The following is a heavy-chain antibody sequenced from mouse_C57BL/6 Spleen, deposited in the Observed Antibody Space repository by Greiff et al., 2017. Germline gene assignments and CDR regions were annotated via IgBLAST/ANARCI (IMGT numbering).Heavy chain of an antibody. CDR3: ARSYYGNYFDY. CDR1: GYSFTGYF. Sequence: EVKVEQSGPELVKPGASVKISCKASGYSFTGYFMHWVKQSHGQSLEWIGCINPYNGDTFYNQKFKGKATLTVDKSSSTAHMQLLSLTSEDFAVYYCARSYYGNYFDYWGQGTTLTVSS. CDR2: INPYNGDT. D-gene: IGHD1-2*01. V-gene: IGHV1-37*01. J-gene: IGHJ2*01.